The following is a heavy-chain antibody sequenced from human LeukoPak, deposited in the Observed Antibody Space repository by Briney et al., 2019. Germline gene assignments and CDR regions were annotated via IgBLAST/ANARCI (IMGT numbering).Heavy chain of an antibody. V-gene: IGHV1-8*01. CDR1: GYTFTSYD. Sequence: GASVKVSCKASGYTFTSYDINWVRQATGQGLEWMGWMNPNSGNTGYAQKFQGRVTTTRNTSISTAYMELSSLRSEDTAVYYCVRAYSSSWYTYWGQGTLVTVSS. D-gene: IGHD6-13*01. J-gene: IGHJ4*02. CDR3: VRAYSSSWYTY. CDR2: MNPNSGNT.